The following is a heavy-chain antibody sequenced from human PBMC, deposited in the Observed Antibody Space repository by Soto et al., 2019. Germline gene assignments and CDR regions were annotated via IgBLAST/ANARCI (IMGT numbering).Heavy chain of an antibody. J-gene: IGHJ6*02. CDR1: GYTFDRYC. Sequence: ASWQVSYKASGYTFDRYCISGVRQAPGQGLEWMGWISTYNGNTNYAQKLKGRVTMNTDTFTSTAYMELRSLTSDDTAVYYCAREGYCSSGSCALYSHEYFRMDVWG. D-gene: IGHD2-15*01. CDR3: AREGYCSSGSCALYSHEYFRMDV. CDR2: ISTYNGNT. V-gene: IGHV1-18*01.